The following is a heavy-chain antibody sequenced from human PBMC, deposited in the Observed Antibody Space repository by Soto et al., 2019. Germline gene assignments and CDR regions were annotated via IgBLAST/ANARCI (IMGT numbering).Heavy chain of an antibody. CDR1: GFTFSIYA. Sequence: GGSLRLSCAASGFTFSIYAMHWFRQAPGKGLEWVAVISYDGSNKYYADSVKGRFTISRDNSKNTLYLQMNSLRAEDTAVYYCARDPLWGTAMVLWYFDLWGRGTLVTVSS. D-gene: IGHD5-18*01. CDR2: ISYDGSNK. CDR3: ARDPLWGTAMVLWYFDL. V-gene: IGHV3-30-3*01. J-gene: IGHJ2*01.